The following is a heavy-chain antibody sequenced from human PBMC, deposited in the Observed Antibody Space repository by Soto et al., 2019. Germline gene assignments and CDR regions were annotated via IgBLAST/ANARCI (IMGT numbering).Heavy chain of an antibody. Sequence: PSETLSLTCAVYGGSFSGYYWSWIRQPPGKGLEWIGKINHSGSTNYNPSLKSRVTISVDTSKNQFSLKLSSVTAADTAVYYCARLGGGLLWFGELLFGGRMDVWGQGTTVTVSS. V-gene: IGHV4-34*01. J-gene: IGHJ6*02. CDR2: INHSGST. CDR3: ARLGGGLLWFGELLFGGRMDV. D-gene: IGHD3-10*01. CDR1: GGSFSGYY.